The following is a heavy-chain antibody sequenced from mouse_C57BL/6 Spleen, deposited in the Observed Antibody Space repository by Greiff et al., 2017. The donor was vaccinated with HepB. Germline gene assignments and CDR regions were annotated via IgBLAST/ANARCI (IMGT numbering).Heavy chain of an antibody. D-gene: IGHD3-3*01. CDR2: ISYDGSN. CDR3: ARGTRVFAY. V-gene: IGHV3-6*01. J-gene: IGHJ3*01. Sequence: EVHLVESGPGLVKPSQSLSLTCSVTGYSITSGYYWNWIRQFPGNKLEWMGYISYDGSNNYNPSLKNRISITRDTSKNQFFLKLNSVTTEDTATYYCARGTRVFAYWGQGTLVTVSA. CDR1: GYSITSGYY.